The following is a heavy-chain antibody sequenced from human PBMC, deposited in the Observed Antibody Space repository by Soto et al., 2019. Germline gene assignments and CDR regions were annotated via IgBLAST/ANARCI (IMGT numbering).Heavy chain of an antibody. CDR3: ARDFGAYYDILTGYYMDPDAFDI. V-gene: IGHV1-18*01. CDR1: GYTFTSYG. Sequence: GASLKVSCKSSGYTFTSYGISWVRQAPGQGLEWMGWISAYNGNTNYAQKLQGRVTMTTDTSTSTAYMELRSLRSDDTAVYYCARDFGAYYDILTGYYMDPDAFDIWGQGTMVTVSS. CDR2: ISAYNGNT. J-gene: IGHJ3*02. D-gene: IGHD3-9*01.